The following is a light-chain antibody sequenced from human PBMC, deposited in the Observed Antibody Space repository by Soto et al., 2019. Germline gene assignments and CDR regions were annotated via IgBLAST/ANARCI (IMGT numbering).Light chain of an antibody. Sequence: QSALTQPASVSGSPGQSITISCTGTSRDVGAYDYVSWYIKYPDKAPQLLIYYVAHRPSGVSSRFSGSKSGNTASLTISGLQAEDEGDYYCCSYADGSIYFFGTGTKLTVL. CDR1: SRDVGAYDY. V-gene: IGLV2-14*03. CDR3: CSYADGSIYF. CDR2: YVA. J-gene: IGLJ1*01.